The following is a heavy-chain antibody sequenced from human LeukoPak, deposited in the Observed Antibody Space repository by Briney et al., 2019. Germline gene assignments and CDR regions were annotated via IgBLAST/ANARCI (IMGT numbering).Heavy chain of an antibody. Sequence: PGGSLRLSCAASGFTFSRYWMSWVRQAPGKGLEWVAKIKPDGSEKYSVDSVKGRFTISRDNAENSLYLQMTSLRAEDTALYYCTRDRTGNNDFWSGYTTFFDYWGQGALVTVSS. J-gene: IGHJ4*02. V-gene: IGHV3-7*01. CDR3: TRDRTGNNDFWSGYTTFFDY. D-gene: IGHD3-3*01. CDR2: IKPDGSEK. CDR1: GFTFSRYW.